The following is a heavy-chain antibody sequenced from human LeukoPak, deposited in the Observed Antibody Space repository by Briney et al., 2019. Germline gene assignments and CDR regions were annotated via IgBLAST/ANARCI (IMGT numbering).Heavy chain of an antibody. CDR3: AKDPPSYDFWSGYFEFDY. Sequence: GGSLRLSCAASGSTFSSYAMSWVRQAPGKGLEWVSAISGSGGSTYYADSVKGRFTISRDNSKNTLYLQMNSLRAEDTAVYYCAKDPPSYDFWSGYFEFDYWGQGTLVTVSS. D-gene: IGHD3-3*01. J-gene: IGHJ4*02. CDR1: GSTFSSYA. CDR2: ISGSGGST. V-gene: IGHV3-23*01.